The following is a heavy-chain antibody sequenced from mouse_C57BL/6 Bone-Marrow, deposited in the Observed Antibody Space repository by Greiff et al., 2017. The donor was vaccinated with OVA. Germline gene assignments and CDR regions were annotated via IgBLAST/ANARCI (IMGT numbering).Heavy chain of an antibody. CDR3: ARDAMDY. J-gene: IGHJ4*01. V-gene: IGHV1-82*01. CDR1: GYAFSSSW. Sequence: QVQLQQSGPELVKPGASVKISCKASGYAFSSSWMNWVKQRPGKGLEWIGRIYPGDGDTNYNGKFKGKATLTADKSSSTAYMQLSCLTSEDSAVYFCARDAMDYWGQGTSVTVSS. CDR2: IYPGDGDT.